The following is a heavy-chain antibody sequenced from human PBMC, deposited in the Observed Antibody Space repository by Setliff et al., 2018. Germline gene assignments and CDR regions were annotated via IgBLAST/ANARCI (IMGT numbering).Heavy chain of an antibody. V-gene: IGHV7-4-1*02. CDR3: ARGEYTSLPSGVYYHMDV. Sequence: ASVKVSCKASGYIFSSYAMNWVRQAPGQGLEWMGWINTNTGNPTYAQGFTGRFVFSLDTSVSTTYLQISSLKAEDTAVYYCARGEYTSLPSGVYYHMDVWGKGTTGTVSS. D-gene: IGHD6-6*01. J-gene: IGHJ6*03. CDR2: INTNTGNP. CDR1: GYIFSSYA.